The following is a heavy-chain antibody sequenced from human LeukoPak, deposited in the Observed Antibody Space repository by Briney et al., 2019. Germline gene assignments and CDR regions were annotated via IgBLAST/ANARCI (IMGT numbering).Heavy chain of an antibody. CDR1: GGSISSGDYY. Sequence: PSETLSLTCTVSGGSISSGDYYWSWIRQPPGKGLEWIGYIYYSGSTYYNPSLKSRVTISVDTSKNQFSLKLSSVTAADTAVYYCARGLRGYYYYYMDVWGKGTTVTVSS. CDR2: IYYSGST. J-gene: IGHJ6*03. CDR3: ARGLRGYYYYYMDV. V-gene: IGHV4-30-4*02.